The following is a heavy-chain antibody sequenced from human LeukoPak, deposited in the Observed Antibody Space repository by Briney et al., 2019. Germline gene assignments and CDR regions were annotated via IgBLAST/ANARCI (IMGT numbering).Heavy chain of an antibody. J-gene: IGHJ4*02. CDR2: VNNDGSTT. V-gene: IGHV3-74*01. D-gene: IGHD6-13*01. CDR3: LAAAGTIG. Sequence: GGSLRLSCAASGFTFSSYWMHWVRQAPGKGLVWVSRVNNDGSTTNYADSVKGRFTISRDNTKNTLYLQMNSLRAEDTAVYFCLAAAGTIGWGQGTLVTVSS. CDR1: GFTFSSYW.